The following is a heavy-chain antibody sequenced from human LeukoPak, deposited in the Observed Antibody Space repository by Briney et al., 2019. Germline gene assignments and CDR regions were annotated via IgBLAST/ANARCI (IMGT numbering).Heavy chain of an antibody. CDR1: GFTFDDYA. V-gene: IGHV3-9*01. J-gene: IGHJ3*02. D-gene: IGHD1-26*01. CDR3: AKDSGSYYDAFDI. CDR2: ISWNSGSI. Sequence: GRSLRLSCAASGFTFDDYAMHWVRQAPGKGLEWVSGISWNSGSIGYADSVKGRFTISRDNAKNSLYLQMNSLRAEDTALYYCAKDSGSYYDAFDIRGQGTMVTVSS.